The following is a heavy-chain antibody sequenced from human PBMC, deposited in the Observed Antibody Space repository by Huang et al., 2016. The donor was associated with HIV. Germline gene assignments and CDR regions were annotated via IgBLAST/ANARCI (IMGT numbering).Heavy chain of an antibody. CDR1: GSPFTNYD. D-gene: IGHD4-17*01. J-gene: IGHJ4*02. Sequence: QVHLVQSGAAVKKPGASVKVSCKASGSPFTNYDINWVRPAPGRGVGWMGWMNTNTGNTGFAQSFQGRVTMTRKTSRTTAYMELTSLTSEDTAVDYCARSAYGDLDYWGLGTLVIVSS. V-gene: IGHV1-8*02. CDR2: MNTNTGNT. CDR3: ARSAYGDLDY.